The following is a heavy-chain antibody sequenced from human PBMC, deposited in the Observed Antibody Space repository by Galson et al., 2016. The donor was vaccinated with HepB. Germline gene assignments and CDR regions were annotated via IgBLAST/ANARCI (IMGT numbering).Heavy chain of an antibody. V-gene: IGHV1-69*13. Sequence: SVKVSCKASGGTFSSYAISWVRQAPGQGLEWMGGIIPIFGTANYAQKFQGRVTITADESTSTAYMELSSLRSEDTAVYYCARLRIVVVPAAPLNHYYYYGMDVWGQGTTVTVSS. D-gene: IGHD2-2*01. CDR3: ARLRIVVVPAAPLNHYYYYGMDV. J-gene: IGHJ6*02. CDR1: GGTFSSYA. CDR2: IIPIFGTA.